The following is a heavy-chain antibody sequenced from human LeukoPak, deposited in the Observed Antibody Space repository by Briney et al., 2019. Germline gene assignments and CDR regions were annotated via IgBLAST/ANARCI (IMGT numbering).Heavy chain of an antibody. Sequence: GGSLRLSCAASGFTFDDYAMHWVRQALGKGLEWVSLISGDGDSTYYADSVKGRFTISRDNSKNSLYLQMNSLRTEDTALYYCAKGGQTIYYYAMDVWGQGTTVTVSS. CDR2: ISGDGDST. J-gene: IGHJ6*02. CDR3: AKGGQTIYYYAMDV. D-gene: IGHD4/OR15-4a*01. CDR1: GFTFDDYA. V-gene: IGHV3-43*02.